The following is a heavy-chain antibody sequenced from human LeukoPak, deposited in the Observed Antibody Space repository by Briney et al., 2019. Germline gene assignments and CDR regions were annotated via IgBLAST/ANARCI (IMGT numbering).Heavy chain of an antibody. V-gene: IGHV1-46*01. D-gene: IGHD2-15*01. J-gene: IGHJ4*02. Sequence: ASVKVSCKASGYTFTSYYMHWVRQAPGQGLEWMGIINPSGGSTSYAQKFQGRVTMTEDTSTDTAYMELSSLRSEDTAVYYCVTDPVGYCSSDGCYSVDYWGQGTLVTVSS. CDR1: GYTFTSYY. CDR3: VTDPVGYCSSDGCYSVDY. CDR2: INPSGGST.